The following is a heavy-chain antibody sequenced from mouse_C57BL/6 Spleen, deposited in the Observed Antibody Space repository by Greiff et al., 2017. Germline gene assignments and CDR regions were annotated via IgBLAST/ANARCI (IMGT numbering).Heavy chain of an antibody. D-gene: IGHD3-1*01. CDR3: ASGAWDFDV. CDR1: GYSFTGYY. CDR2: INPSTGGT. J-gene: IGHJ1*03. Sequence: EVQLQQSGPELVKPGASVKISCKASGYSFTGYYMNWVKQSPEKSLEWIGEINPSTGGTTYNQKFKAKATLTVDKSSSTAYMQLKSLTSEDSAVYYCASGAWDFDVWGTGTTVTVSS. V-gene: IGHV1-42*01.